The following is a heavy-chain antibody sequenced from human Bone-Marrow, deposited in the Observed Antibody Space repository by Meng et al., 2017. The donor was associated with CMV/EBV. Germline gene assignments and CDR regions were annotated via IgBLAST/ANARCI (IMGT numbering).Heavy chain of an antibody. CDR1: GFTSSSYS. V-gene: IGHV3-21*01. CDR3: AREGYCSSTSCYTLLVTTYYYYYGMDV. J-gene: IGHJ6*02. Sequence: GGSLRLSCAASGFTSSSYSMNWVRQAPGKGLEWVSSISSSSSYIYYADSVKGRFTISRDNAKNSLYLQMNSLRAEDTAVYYCAREGYCSSTSCYTLLVTTYYYYYGMDVWGQGTTVTVSS. D-gene: IGHD2-2*02. CDR2: ISSSSSYI.